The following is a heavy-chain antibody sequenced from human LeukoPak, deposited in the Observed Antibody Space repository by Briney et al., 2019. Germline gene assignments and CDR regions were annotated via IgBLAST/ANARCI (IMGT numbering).Heavy chain of an antibody. V-gene: IGHV1-8*01. J-gene: IGHJ4*02. CDR3: PRGAWCSWGSFFSDY. Sequence: ASVNVSCKASGYTFTSYDINWVRQATGQGGEWMGWMNPNSGNTGYLQKFQGRVTMTRNTPIRTAYMELSSLRAEDRAVYSCPRGAWCSWGSFFSDYWGQGTLVTVSS. D-gene: IGHD2-15*01. CDR1: GYTFTSYD. CDR2: MNPNSGNT.